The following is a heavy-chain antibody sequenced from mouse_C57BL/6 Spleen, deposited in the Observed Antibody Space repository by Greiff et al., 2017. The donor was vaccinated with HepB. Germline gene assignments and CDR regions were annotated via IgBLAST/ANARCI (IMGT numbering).Heavy chain of an antibody. CDR1: GYTFTSYW. Sequence: QVQLQQPGAELVMPGASVKLSCKASGYTFTSYWMHWVKQRPGQGLEWIGEIDPSDSYTNYNQKFKGKSTLTVDKYSSTAYMQLSSLTSEDSAVYYCARVTTVVAGDYWGQGTTLTVSS. CDR2: IDPSDSYT. J-gene: IGHJ2*01. D-gene: IGHD1-1*01. V-gene: IGHV1-69*01. CDR3: ARVTTVVAGDY.